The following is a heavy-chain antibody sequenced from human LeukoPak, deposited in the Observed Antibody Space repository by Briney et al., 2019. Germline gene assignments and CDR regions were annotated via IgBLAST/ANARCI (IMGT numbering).Heavy chain of an antibody. D-gene: IGHD3-10*01. CDR2: ISGSGGST. V-gene: IGHV3-23*01. CDR3: AKPLWSGSYYSDP. Sequence: GGSLRLSCAASGFTFSSYYMTWVRQAPGKGLEWVSAISGSGGSTYYADSVKGRFTISRDNSKNTLYLQMNSLRAEDPAVYYCAKPLWSGSYYSDPWGQGTLVTVSS. J-gene: IGHJ5*02. CDR1: GFTFSSYY.